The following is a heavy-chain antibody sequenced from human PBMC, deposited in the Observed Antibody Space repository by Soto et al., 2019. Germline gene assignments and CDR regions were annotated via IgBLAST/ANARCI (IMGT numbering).Heavy chain of an antibody. Sequence: SLRLSCAGSGFIFKNYALNWVRQAPGKGLEWVASITRDGYNKYYADSVKGRFTISRDNSKNTLFLQMNNLRAEDTAVYYCARVTTFYDILTSSYALNYFDYWGQGTRVTVSS. CDR1: GFIFKNYA. CDR2: ITRDGYNK. D-gene: IGHD3-9*01. J-gene: IGHJ4*02. V-gene: IGHV3-30*14. CDR3: ARVTTFYDILTSSYALNYFDY.